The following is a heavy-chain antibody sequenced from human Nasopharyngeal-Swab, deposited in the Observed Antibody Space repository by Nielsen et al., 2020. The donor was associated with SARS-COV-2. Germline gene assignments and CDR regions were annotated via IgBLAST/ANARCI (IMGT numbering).Heavy chain of an antibody. Sequence: GESLKISCAASGFTFSSYAMHWVRQAPGKGLEWVALIWYDGSRKYYADSVKGRFTISRDNSKNTLYLQMNSLRAEDTAVYYCARGRGGGYDPWGYYYYDMDVWGHGTTVTVSS. CDR3: ARGRGGGYDPWGYYYYDMDV. D-gene: IGHD5-12*01. CDR2: IWYDGSRK. CDR1: GFTFSSYA. V-gene: IGHV3-33*08. J-gene: IGHJ6*02.